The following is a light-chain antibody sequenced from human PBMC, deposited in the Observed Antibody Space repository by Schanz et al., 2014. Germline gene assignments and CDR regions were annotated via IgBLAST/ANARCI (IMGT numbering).Light chain of an antibody. Sequence: QSALTQPASVSGSPGQSITISCTGTSSDVGGYNFVSWYQQHPGKAPKLILYEVSSRPSGVPDRFSGSKSGNTASLTVSGLQAEDEAVYYCSSYADSNNLVFGGGTKLTVL. CDR3: SSYADSNNLV. V-gene: IGLV2-8*01. J-gene: IGLJ2*01. CDR1: SSDVGGYNF. CDR2: EVS.